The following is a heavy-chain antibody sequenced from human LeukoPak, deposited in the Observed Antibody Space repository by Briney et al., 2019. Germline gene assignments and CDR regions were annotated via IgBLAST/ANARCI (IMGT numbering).Heavy chain of an antibody. J-gene: IGHJ4*02. V-gene: IGHV3-23*01. Sequence: GESLRLSCAASGFTFSSYAMSWVRQAPGKGLEWVSAISGSGGSTYYADSVKGRFTISRDNSKNTLYLQMNSLRAEDTAVYYCAKGNVLRYFDWFETFDYWGQGTLVTVSS. D-gene: IGHD3-9*01. CDR3: AKGNVLRYFDWFETFDY. CDR1: GFTFSSYA. CDR2: ISGSGGST.